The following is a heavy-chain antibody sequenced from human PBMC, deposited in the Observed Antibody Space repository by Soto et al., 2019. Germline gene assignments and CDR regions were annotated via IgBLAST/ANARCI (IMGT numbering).Heavy chain of an antibody. Sequence: QVQLVESGGGMVQPGTSLRLSCAASGFTFNSLSLHWVRQRPDKGLEWVAVISHDGRVTFYADFVKGRFTVSRDNSKNTIYLQVTSLRAEDTAVYYCAREPYGDSQYFDYWGQGTVVTVSS. D-gene: IGHD2-21*02. CDR2: ISHDGRVT. CDR1: GFTFNSLS. V-gene: IGHV3-30*04. CDR3: AREPYGDSQYFDY. J-gene: IGHJ4*02.